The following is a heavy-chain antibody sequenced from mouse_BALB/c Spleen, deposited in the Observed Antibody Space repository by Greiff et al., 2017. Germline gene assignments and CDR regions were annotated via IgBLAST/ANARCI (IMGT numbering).Heavy chain of an antibody. CDR1: GYTFTSYV. J-gene: IGHJ4*01. Sequence: EVKLQQSGPELVKPGASVKMSCKASGYTFTSYVMHWVKQKPGQGLEWIGYINPYNDGTKYNEKFKGKATLTSDKSSSTAYMELSSLTSEDSAVYYCARAVYYDYDGYAMDYWGQGTSVTVSS. CDR2: INPYNDGT. V-gene: IGHV1-14*01. CDR3: ARAVYYDYDGYAMDY. D-gene: IGHD2-4*01.